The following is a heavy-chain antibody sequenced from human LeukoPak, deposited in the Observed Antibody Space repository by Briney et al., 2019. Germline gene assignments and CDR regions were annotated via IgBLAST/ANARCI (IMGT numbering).Heavy chain of an antibody. V-gene: IGHV4-59*01. CDR2: ISNGRT. Sequence: SETLSLTCSVSGGSLSTYYWNWIRQTPGKVLGWIGHISNGRTDYNPSLKSRITISVDTSKNQFSLKLTSVTAADTAVYYCARDKAHSYGRYFDPWGQGALVIVSS. CDR1: GGSLSTYY. D-gene: IGHD5-18*01. J-gene: IGHJ5*02. CDR3: ARDKAHSYGRYFDP.